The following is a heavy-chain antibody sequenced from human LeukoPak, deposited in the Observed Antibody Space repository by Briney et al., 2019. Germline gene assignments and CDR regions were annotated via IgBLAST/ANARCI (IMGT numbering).Heavy chain of an antibody. Sequence: SETLSLTCTVSGGSISSYYWSWIRQPPGKGLEWIGYIYYSGSTNYNPSLKSRVTISVDTSKNQFSLKLSSVTAADTAVYYCARRGIGLRYDSSGYYLKRGWFDPWGQGTLVTVSS. CDR3: ARRGIGLRYDSSGYYLKRGWFDP. J-gene: IGHJ5*02. D-gene: IGHD3-22*01. V-gene: IGHV4-59*01. CDR1: GGSISSYY. CDR2: IYYSGST.